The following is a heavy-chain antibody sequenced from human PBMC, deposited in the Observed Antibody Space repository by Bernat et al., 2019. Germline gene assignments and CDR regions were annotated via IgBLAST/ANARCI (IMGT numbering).Heavy chain of an antibody. CDR1: GFSLSSYL. CDR2: ITSDGTNK. CDR3: SRTAFVFDDVFDN. V-gene: IGHV3-74*01. J-gene: IGHJ3*02. Sequence: EVKVVESGGGLVQPGGSLRLSCEASGFSLSSYLMHWVRQAPGERLVWVSRITSDGTNKIYADSVKGRFTISRDNAKNTLYLQMNSLRAEDMAVYYCSRTAFVFDDVFDNWGQGTKVTVSS. D-gene: IGHD3-16*01.